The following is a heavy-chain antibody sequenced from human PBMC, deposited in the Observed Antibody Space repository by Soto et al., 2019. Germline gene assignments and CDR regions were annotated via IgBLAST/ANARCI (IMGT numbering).Heavy chain of an antibody. D-gene: IGHD1-7*01. V-gene: IGHV1-46*01. Sequence: QVQLVQSGAEVKKPGASVKLSCRSSADTITNYRVHWVRHAPGQGLEWMGIIDPNGGGTQYTQNFQDRVTMTRDRLTDTVYMEWSSLSPEDTAMYYWARETLSTDWYYLDRWGQGTLLSVSS. CDR2: IDPNGGGT. CDR1: ADTITNYR. CDR3: ARETLSTDWYYLDR. J-gene: IGHJ4*02.